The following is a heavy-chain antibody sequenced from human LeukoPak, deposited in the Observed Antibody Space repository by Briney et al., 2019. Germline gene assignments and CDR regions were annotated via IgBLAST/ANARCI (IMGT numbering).Heavy chain of an antibody. V-gene: IGHV1-69*04. CDR1: GGTFSSYA. J-gene: IGHJ4*02. D-gene: IGHD3-22*01. CDR3: ARDPTYYYDRSGEYFDY. Sequence: SVKVSCKASGGTFSSYAISWVRQAPGQGLEWMGRIIPIFGIANYAQKFQGRVTITADKSTSTAYMELSSLRSEDTAVYYCARDPTYYYDRSGEYFDYWGQGTLVTVSS. CDR2: IIPIFGIA.